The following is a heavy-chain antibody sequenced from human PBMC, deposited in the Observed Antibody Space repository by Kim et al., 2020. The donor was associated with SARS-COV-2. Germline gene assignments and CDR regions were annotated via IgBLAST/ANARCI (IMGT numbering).Heavy chain of an antibody. CDR1: GFTFSSYA. D-gene: IGHD3-22*01. V-gene: IGHV3-30*04. Sequence: GGSLRLSCAASGFTFSSYAMYWVRQAPGKGLEWVAVISYDGSNKYYADSVKGRFTISRDNSKNTLYLQMNSLRAEDTAVYYCARPLYYYDSSGYYFAHWGQGTLVTVSS. CDR3: ARPLYYYDSSGYYFAH. CDR2: ISYDGSNK. J-gene: IGHJ4*02.